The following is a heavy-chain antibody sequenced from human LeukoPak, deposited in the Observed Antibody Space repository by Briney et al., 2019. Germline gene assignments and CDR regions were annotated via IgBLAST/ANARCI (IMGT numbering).Heavy chain of an antibody. Sequence: GGSLRLSCAASGFTFSTYWMHWVRQAPGKGLVWVSRITSDGSSTSYADSVKGRFTISRDNAKNTLYLQMNSLRAEDTAVYYCARLYGSSSSDYWGQGTLVTVSS. V-gene: IGHV3-74*01. D-gene: IGHD6-13*01. CDR1: GFTFSTYW. J-gene: IGHJ4*02. CDR2: ITSDGSST. CDR3: ARLYGSSSSDY.